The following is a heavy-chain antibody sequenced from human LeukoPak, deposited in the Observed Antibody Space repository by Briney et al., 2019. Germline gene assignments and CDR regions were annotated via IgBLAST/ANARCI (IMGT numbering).Heavy chain of an antibody. CDR3: AKFSSWYSAFDI. J-gene: IGHJ3*02. V-gene: IGHV3-9*01. CDR2: ISWNSGSI. CDR1: GFTFDDYA. Sequence: PGGSLRLSCAASGFTFDDYAMHWVRQAPGKGLEWVSGISWNSGSIGYADSVKGRFTISRDNAKNSLYLQMNSLRAEDTALYYCAKFSSWYSAFDIWGQGTMVTVSS. D-gene: IGHD2-21*01.